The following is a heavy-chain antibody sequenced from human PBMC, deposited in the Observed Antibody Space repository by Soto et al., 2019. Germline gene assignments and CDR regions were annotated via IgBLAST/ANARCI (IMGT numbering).Heavy chain of an antibody. CDR2: ISYDGSNT. D-gene: IGHD5-12*01. CDR3: AKESVTGGYDYYYYGMDV. Sequence: QVQLVESGGGVVQPGRSLRLSCAASGFTFRSYGMHWVRQAPGKGLEWVAVISYDGSNTYYADSVKGRFPISRDNSKNTLYLQMNSLRAEDTAVYYCAKESVTGGYDYYYYGMDVWGQGTTVTVSS. V-gene: IGHV3-30*18. CDR1: GFTFRSYG. J-gene: IGHJ6*02.